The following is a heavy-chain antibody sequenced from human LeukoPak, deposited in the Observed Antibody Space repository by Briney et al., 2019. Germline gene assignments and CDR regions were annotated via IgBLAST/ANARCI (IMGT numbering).Heavy chain of an antibody. CDR2: IRYDGSNK. CDR1: GFTFSNYG. Sequence: GGSLRLSCAASGFTFSNYGMHWVRQAPGKGLEWVAFIRYDGSNKYYADSVKGRFTISRDNSKNTLSLQMNSLTAEDTALYYCASPGSISTGGPIWGQGSLVTVSS. D-gene: IGHD3-9*01. CDR3: ASPGSISTGGPI. J-gene: IGHJ4*02. V-gene: IGHV3-30*02.